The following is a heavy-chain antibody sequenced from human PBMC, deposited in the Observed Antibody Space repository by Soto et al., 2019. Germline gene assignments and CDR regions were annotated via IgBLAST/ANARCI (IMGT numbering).Heavy chain of an antibody. J-gene: IGHJ4*02. CDR2: IHYSGST. D-gene: IGHD6-6*01. CDR3: ARGAARPGN. Sequence: TSETLSLTCTVSGDSISSSTYYWGWIRQSPGKGLEWIGNIHYSGSTYYNPSLKSRVTISVDTSKNQFSLKLSSVTAADTAVYYCARGAARPGNWGQGTLVTVSS. V-gene: IGHV4-39*07. CDR1: GDSISSSTYY.